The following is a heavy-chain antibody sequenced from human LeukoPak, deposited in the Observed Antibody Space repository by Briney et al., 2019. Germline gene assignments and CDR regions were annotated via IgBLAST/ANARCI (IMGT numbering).Heavy chain of an antibody. J-gene: IGHJ3*02. V-gene: IGHV1-18*01. CDR3: ARETNWEPYHAFDI. Sequence: ASVKVSCKASGYTFTSYGIGWVRQAPGQGLEWMGWISAYNGNTNYAQKLQGRVTMTTDTSTSTAYMELRSLRSEDTAVYYCARETNWEPYHAFDIWGQGTMVTVSS. CDR1: GYTFTSYG. CDR2: ISAYNGNT. D-gene: IGHD1-26*01.